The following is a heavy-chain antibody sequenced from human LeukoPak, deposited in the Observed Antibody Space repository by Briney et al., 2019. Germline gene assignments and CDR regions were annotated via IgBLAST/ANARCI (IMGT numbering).Heavy chain of an antibody. CDR1: GGSFSGYY. CDR2: IYYSGSS. Sequence: SETLSLTCAVSGGSFSGYYWSWIRQPPGKGLEWIGDIYYSGSSNYNPSLKSRVPISVDTSKSQFSLKLSSVTAADTAVYYCGKIGGHYYDTSGYLATKYFQHWGHSTLVTLSS. D-gene: IGHD3-22*01. CDR3: GKIGGHYYDTSGYLATKYFQH. V-gene: IGHV4-59*01. J-gene: IGHJ1*01.